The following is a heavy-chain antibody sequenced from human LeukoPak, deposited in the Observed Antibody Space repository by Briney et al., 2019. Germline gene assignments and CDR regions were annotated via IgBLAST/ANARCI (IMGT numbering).Heavy chain of an antibody. CDR2: IKNDGSYA. V-gene: IGHV3-74*01. Sequence: GGPLRLSCAASGIAFSNHWMHWVRQAPGKGLEWVSWIKNDGSYAVYAASVRARFTISRDNAKNTLYLQMNSLRPEDTAVYYCARDRPHNWFDPWGQGTLVTVSS. CDR3: ARDRPHNWFDP. J-gene: IGHJ5*02. CDR1: GIAFSNHW.